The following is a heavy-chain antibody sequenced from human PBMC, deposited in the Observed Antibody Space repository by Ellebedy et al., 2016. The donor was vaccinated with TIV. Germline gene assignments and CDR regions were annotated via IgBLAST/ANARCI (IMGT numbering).Heavy chain of an antibody. D-gene: IGHD3-9*01. Sequence: SETLSLXCTVSGGSISSSSYYWGWIRQPPGKGLEWIGSIYYSGSTYYNPSLKSRVTISVDTSKNQFSLKLSSVTAADTAVYYCARQNKYYDILTGYSYGMDVWGQGTTVTVSS. J-gene: IGHJ6*02. V-gene: IGHV4-39*01. CDR2: IYYSGST. CDR1: GGSISSSSYY. CDR3: ARQNKYYDILTGYSYGMDV.